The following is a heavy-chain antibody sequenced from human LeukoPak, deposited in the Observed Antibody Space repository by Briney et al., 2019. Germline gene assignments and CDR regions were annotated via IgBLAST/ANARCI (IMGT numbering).Heavy chain of an antibody. V-gene: IGHV1-2*02. CDR1: GYTFTGYY. D-gene: IGHD3-10*01. CDR3: ARAAGSGRYSPIAGSLWIDY. J-gene: IGHJ4*02. CDR2: INPSSGGT. Sequence: ASVKVSCKASGYTFTGYYMHWVRQAPGLGLEWMGWINPSSGGTNYAQKFQGRVTMTRDTSISTAYMELSRLRSDDTAVYYCARAAGSGRYSPIAGSLWIDYWGQGTLVTVSS.